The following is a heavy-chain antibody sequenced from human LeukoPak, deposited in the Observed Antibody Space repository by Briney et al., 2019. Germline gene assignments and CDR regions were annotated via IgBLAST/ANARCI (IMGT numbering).Heavy chain of an antibody. Sequence: SETLSLTCTVSGGSLSSYYWSWLRQPPGKGLEWIGYIYYSGSTNYNPSLKSRVTISVDTSKNQFSLKLSSVTAADTAVYYCARGREWSTFDYWGQGTLVTVSS. CDR1: GGSLSSYY. CDR2: IYYSGST. D-gene: IGHD3-3*01. CDR3: ARGREWSTFDY. J-gene: IGHJ4*02. V-gene: IGHV4-59*01.